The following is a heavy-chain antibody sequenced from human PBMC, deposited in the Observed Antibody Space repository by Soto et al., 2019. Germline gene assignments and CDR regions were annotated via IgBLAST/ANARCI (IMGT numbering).Heavy chain of an antibody. CDR2: ISGSGGST. Sequence: GESLQISCAASGFTFSSYAMSWVRQAPGKGLEWVSAISGSGGSTYYADSVKGRFTISRDNSKNTLYLQMNSLRAEDTAVYYCAKDGAYSGSYYFDYWGQGTLVTVSS. J-gene: IGHJ4*02. CDR1: GFTFSSYA. V-gene: IGHV3-23*01. D-gene: IGHD1-26*01. CDR3: AKDGAYSGSYYFDY.